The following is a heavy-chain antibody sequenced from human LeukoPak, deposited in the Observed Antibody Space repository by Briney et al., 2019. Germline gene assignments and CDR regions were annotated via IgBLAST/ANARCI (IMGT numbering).Heavy chain of an antibody. D-gene: IGHD3-22*01. Sequence: GGSRRLSCAASGFTFSSYAMHWVRKAPGKGLEWVAVVWYDGSKTYSADSVKGRITISRDDSKNTLYLQMNSLRAEDTAVYYCARGVDYYDSSGTIDYWGQGTLVTVSS. CDR2: VWYDGSKT. CDR1: GFTFSSYA. CDR3: ARGVDYYDSSGTIDY. J-gene: IGHJ4*02. V-gene: IGHV3-33*01.